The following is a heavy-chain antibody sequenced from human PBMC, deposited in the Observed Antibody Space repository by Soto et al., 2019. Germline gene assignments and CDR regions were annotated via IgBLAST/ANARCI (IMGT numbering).Heavy chain of an antibody. CDR3: VREDCGGGLCKRFDY. V-gene: IGHV3-74*01. D-gene: IGHD2-15*01. CDR1: GFTFSSYW. J-gene: IGHJ4*02. Sequence: EVQLVESGGGLVQPGGSLRLSCAASGFTFSSYWMHWAREAPGKGLVWVSSIRGDGIVITHADSVKSRFTVSRDNAKNTLYLQMNSLRAEDTAVYYCVREDCGGGLCKRFDYWGQGTPVTVSS. CDR2: IRGDGIVI.